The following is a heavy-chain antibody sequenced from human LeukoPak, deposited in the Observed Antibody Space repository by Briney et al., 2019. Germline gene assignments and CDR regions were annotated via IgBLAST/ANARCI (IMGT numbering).Heavy chain of an antibody. V-gene: IGHV4-61*02. CDR1: GGSISSGSYY. CDR3: ARQSGFIS. D-gene: IGHD1-26*01. J-gene: IGHJ5*02. Sequence: PSQTLSLTCAVSGGSISSGSYYWSWIRQPAGKGLEWIGRIYTSGSTNYNPSLKSRVTISVDTSKNQFSLKLSSVTAADTAVYYCARQSGFISWGQGTLVTVSS. CDR2: IYTSGST.